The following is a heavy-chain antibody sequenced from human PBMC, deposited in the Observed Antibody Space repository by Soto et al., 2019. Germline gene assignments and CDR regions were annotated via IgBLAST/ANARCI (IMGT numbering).Heavy chain of an antibody. CDR3: ARGADGGYVFNMDY. J-gene: IGHJ4*02. D-gene: IGHD5-12*01. Sequence: QVQLVQSGAEVKKPGSSVKVSCKASGGTFSSYTISWVRQAPGQGLEWMGRIIPILGIANYAQKFQGRVTTTADKSTSTAYMELSSLRSEDTAVYYCARGADGGYVFNMDYWGQGTLVTVSS. V-gene: IGHV1-69*02. CDR1: GGTFSSYT. CDR2: IIPILGIA.